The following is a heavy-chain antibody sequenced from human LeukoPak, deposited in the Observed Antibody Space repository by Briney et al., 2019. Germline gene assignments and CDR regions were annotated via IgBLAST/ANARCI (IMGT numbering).Heavy chain of an antibody. J-gene: IGHJ4*02. V-gene: IGHV4-30-4*01. CDR3: ARDLGYYGSGSYFDY. D-gene: IGHD3-10*01. CDR1: GGSISSGDYY. CDR2: IYYGGST. Sequence: SQTLSLTCTVSGGSISSGDYYWSCIHQPPGKGLEWIEYIYYGGSTYYNPSLKSRVTISVDTSKNQFSLKLSSVTAADTAVYYCARDLGYYGSGSYFDYWGQGTLVTVSS.